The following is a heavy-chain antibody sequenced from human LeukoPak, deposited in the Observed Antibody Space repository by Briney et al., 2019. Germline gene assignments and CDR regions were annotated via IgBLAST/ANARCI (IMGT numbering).Heavy chain of an antibody. D-gene: IGHD3-10*01. J-gene: IGHJ4*02. CDR3: ARHMGY. Sequence: SETLSLTCTVSGGPISSYYWSWIRQPPGKGLEWIGYIYYSGSTNYNPSLKSRVTISVDTSKNQFSLKLSSVTAADTAVYYCARHMGYWGQGTLVTVSS. V-gene: IGHV4-59*08. CDR1: GGPISSYY. CDR2: IYYSGST.